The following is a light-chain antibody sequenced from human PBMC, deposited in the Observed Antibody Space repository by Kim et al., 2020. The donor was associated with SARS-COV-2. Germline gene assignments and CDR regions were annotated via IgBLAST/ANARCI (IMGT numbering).Light chain of an antibody. CDR1: QSVSSN. Sequence: EIVMTQSPATLSVSPGERATLSCRASQSVSSNLAWYQQKPGQAPRLLIYGASTRATGIPARFSGGGSGTEFTLTISSLQSEDFAVYYCQQYNNWSRTFGQGTQVDIK. CDR2: GAS. CDR3: QQYNNWSRT. J-gene: IGKJ1*01. V-gene: IGKV3-15*01.